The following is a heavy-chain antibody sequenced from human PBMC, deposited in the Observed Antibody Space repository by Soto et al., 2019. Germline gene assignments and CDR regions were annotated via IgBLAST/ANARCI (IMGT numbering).Heavy chain of an antibody. V-gene: IGHV1-8*01. CDR2: VNPNTGNT. CDR3: ARAYGAGSFDF. D-gene: IGHD3-10*01. CDR1: GYTFRSYD. Sequence: QVQLVQSGAEVKKPGASVKVSCTGSGYTFRSYDIHWVRQATGQGLEWMGWVNPNTGNTGYAQKFQGRVTMTRDMSKSSAYMEVNSLTSEDTAIYYCARAYGAGSFDFWGQGTVVSVS. J-gene: IGHJ5*01.